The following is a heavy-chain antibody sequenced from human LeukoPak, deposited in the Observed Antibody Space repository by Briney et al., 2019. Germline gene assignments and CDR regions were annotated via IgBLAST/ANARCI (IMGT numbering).Heavy chain of an antibody. D-gene: IGHD6-19*01. CDR2: IRDGGINK. CDR3: AKDAV. J-gene: IGHJ4*02. Sequence: GGSLRLSCAASGVTFSSYGMHWVRQAPGKGLEWVAFIRDGGINKFYSDSVKGRFTISRDNSKNTLYLQMNSLRTEDTAVYYCAKDAVWGQGTLVTVSS. CDR1: GVTFSSYG. V-gene: IGHV3-30*02.